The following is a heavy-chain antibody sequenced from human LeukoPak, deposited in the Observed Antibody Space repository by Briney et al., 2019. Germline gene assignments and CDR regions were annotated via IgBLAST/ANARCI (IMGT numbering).Heavy chain of an antibody. CDR3: ARGMATTLYYFDY. J-gene: IGHJ4*02. CDR1: GFTFSSYA. Sequence: PGGPLRLSCAASGFTFSSYAMHWVRQAPGKGLEYVSAISSNGGSTYYANSVKGRFTISRDNSKNTLYLQMGSLRAEDMAVYYCARGMATTLYYFDYWGQGTLVTVSS. V-gene: IGHV3-64*01. D-gene: IGHD5-24*01. CDR2: ISSNGGST.